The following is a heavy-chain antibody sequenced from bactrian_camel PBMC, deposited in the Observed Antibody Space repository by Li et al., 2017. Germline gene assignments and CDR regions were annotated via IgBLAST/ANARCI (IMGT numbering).Heavy chain of an antibody. Sequence: HVQLVESGGNSVQAGGSLRLSCVASGRTYNDHCLAWFRQTPGKDREAVASICRNDGSTEYADSVKGRFTISRDNVKNVLYLQLNSLNADDTAIYYCARLLLAAGLNTWGQGTQVTVS. J-gene: IGHJ4*01. CDR3: ARLLLAAGLNT. V-gene: IGHV3-3*01. D-gene: IGHD1*01. CDR2: ICRNDGST. CDR1: GRTYNDHC.